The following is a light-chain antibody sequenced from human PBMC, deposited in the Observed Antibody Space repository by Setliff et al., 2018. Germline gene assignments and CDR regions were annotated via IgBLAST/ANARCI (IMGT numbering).Light chain of an antibody. V-gene: IGLV2-11*01. J-gene: IGLJ1*01. CDR3: CSYAGSYPYV. CDR1: SSDVGGYNY. CDR2: DVS. Sequence: PGQSVTISCTGTSSDVGGYNYVSWYQQYPGKAPKLMIYDVSKRPSGVPDRFSGSKSGNTASLTISGLQAEDEADYYCCSYAGSYPYVFGTGTKVTVL.